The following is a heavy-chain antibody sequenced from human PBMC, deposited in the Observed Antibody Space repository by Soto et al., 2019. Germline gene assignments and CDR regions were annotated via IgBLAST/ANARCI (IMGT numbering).Heavy chain of an antibody. CDR3: AKDCTRPGSCEDYFDY. D-gene: IGHD3-10*01. V-gene: IGHV3-30*18. J-gene: IGHJ4*02. Sequence: QVQLVESGGGVVQPGRSLRLSCAASGFTFSSYGMHWVRQAPGKGLEWVASISSVGSNVYYGDSVKGRFTISRDNSKITLYLQMNSLRAEDTAVYYCAKDCTRPGSCEDYFDYWGQGTLVTVSS. CDR2: ISSVGSNV. CDR1: GFTFSSYG.